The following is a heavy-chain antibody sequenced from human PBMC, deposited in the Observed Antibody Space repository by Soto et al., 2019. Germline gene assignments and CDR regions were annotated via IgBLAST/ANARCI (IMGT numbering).Heavy chain of an antibody. Sequence: QVQLVQSGAEVKKPGASVKVSCKASGYTFTTYAMHWVRQAPGQRFEWMGWINAGNGNTQYSQKFQGRVTITRDTSASTADMELSSLRSEDTAVYYCATSRDYCSSTSCYEGYYYYMDVWGKGTTVTVSS. D-gene: IGHD2-2*01. CDR3: ATSRDYCSSTSCYEGYYYYMDV. CDR2: INAGNGNT. CDR1: GYTFTTYA. J-gene: IGHJ6*03. V-gene: IGHV1-3*01.